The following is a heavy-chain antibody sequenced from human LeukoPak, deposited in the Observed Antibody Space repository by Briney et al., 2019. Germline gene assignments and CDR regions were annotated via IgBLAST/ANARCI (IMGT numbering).Heavy chain of an antibody. CDR2: IYYTGTT. V-gene: IGHV4-59*01. CDR3: AREDPQTTVPEGMDV. CDR1: GGSISTYY. Sequence: SETLSLTCSVSGGSISTYYWSWIRQLPGKGLEWIGYIYYTGTTNYDPSLRSRVTISVDTSRNQFSLRLSSVTAADTAVYYCAREDPQTTVPEGMDVWGHGTTVIVSS. D-gene: IGHD4-17*01. J-gene: IGHJ6*02.